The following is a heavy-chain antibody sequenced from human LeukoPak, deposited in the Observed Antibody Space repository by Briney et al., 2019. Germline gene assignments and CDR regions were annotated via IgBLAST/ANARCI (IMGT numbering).Heavy chain of an antibody. V-gene: IGHV1-2*06. Sequence: GASVKVSCKASGYTFTGYYMHWVRQAPGQGLEWMGRINPNSGGTNYAQKFQGRVTMPRDTSISTAYMELSSLRSEDTAVYYCARDDYGDYGRLGCWGQGTLVTVSS. D-gene: IGHD4-17*01. CDR3: ARDDYGDYGRLGC. J-gene: IGHJ4*02. CDR2: INPNSGGT. CDR1: GYTFTGYY.